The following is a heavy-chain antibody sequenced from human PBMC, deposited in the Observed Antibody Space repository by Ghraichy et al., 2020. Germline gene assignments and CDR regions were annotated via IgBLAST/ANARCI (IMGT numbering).Heavy chain of an antibody. V-gene: IGHV1-2*04. D-gene: IGHD6-13*01. J-gene: IGHJ3*02. Sequence: ASVKVSCKASGYTFTGYYMHWVRQAPGQGLEWMGWINPNSGGTNYAQKFQGWVTMTRDTSISTAYMELSRLRSDDTAVYYCARDPGIAAAGPAFDIWGQGTMVTVSS. CDR2: INPNSGGT. CDR3: ARDPGIAAAGPAFDI. CDR1: GYTFTGYY.